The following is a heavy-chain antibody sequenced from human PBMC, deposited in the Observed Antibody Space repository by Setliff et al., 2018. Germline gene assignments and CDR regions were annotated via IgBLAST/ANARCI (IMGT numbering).Heavy chain of an antibody. Sequence: GESLKISCTASGFTFSSYAMNWVRQAPGKRLEWVSSIIGSGTNTYYADSVKGRFTVSRDNSKNTLYLQMNSLRAEDAAIYYCARRGGTAGARAFDIWGQGTMVTVSS. J-gene: IGHJ3*02. D-gene: IGHD2-8*02. CDR3: ARRGGTAGARAFDI. V-gene: IGHV3-23*01. CDR1: GFTFSSYA. CDR2: IIGSGTNT.